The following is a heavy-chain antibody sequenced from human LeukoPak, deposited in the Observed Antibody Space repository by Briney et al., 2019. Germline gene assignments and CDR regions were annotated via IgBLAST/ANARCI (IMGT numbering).Heavy chain of an antibody. CDR1: GFTFSSYG. Sequence: GGSLRLSCAASGFTFSSYGMHWVRQAPGKGLEWVAVIWYDGSNKYYADSVKGRFTISRDNSKNTLYLQMNSLRAEDTAVYYCARALYYYDSSGSYYYYYYGMDVGGQGPTVTVSS. CDR3: ARALYYYDSSGSYYYYYYGMDV. V-gene: IGHV3-33*01. CDR2: IWYDGSNK. J-gene: IGHJ6*02. D-gene: IGHD3-22*01.